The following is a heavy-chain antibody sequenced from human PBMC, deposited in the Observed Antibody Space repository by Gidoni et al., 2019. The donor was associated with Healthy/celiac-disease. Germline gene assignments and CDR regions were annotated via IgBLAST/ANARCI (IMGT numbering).Heavy chain of an antibody. CDR1: GGSFSGYY. Sequence: QVQLQQWGAGLLKPSETLSLTCAVYGGSFSGYYWSWIRQPPGKGLEWIGEINHSGSTNYNPSLKSRVTISVDTSKNQFSLKLSSVTAADAAVYYCARVTISGVFDYWGQGTLVTVSS. V-gene: IGHV4-34*01. D-gene: IGHD2-21*01. CDR2: INHSGST. J-gene: IGHJ4*02. CDR3: ARVTISGVFDY.